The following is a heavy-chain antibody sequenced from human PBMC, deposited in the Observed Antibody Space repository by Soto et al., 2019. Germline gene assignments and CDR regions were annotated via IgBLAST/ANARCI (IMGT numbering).Heavy chain of an antibody. CDR2: IYPDDSDT. CDR3: ARRGYDFWSGYVTYNWFDP. V-gene: IGHV5-51*01. Sequence: GESLKISCKASGYTFSVYWIGWVRQMPGKGLEWMGNIYPDDSDTSNNPSFQGHVTISADKSISTAYLQWSSLKASDTAMYYCARRGYDFWSGYVTYNWFDPWGQGTLVTVSS. D-gene: IGHD3-3*01. J-gene: IGHJ5*02. CDR1: GYTFSVYW.